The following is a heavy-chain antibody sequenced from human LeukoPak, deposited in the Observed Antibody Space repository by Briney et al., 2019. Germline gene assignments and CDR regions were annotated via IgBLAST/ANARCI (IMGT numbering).Heavy chain of an antibody. J-gene: IGHJ4*02. Sequence: GGSLRLSCAASGFTIDDYAMHWVRQAPGKGLEWVSGISWNSGSIGYADSVKGRFTISRDNAKNSLYLQMNSLGAEDTALYYCAKDMGYDSSGYYSYFDYWGQGTLVTVSS. CDR3: AKDMGYDSSGYYSYFDY. CDR1: GFTIDDYA. CDR2: ISWNSGSI. V-gene: IGHV3-9*01. D-gene: IGHD3-22*01.